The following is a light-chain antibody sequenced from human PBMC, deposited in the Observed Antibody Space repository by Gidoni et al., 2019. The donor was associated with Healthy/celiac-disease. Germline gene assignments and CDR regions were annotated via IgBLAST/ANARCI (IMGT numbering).Light chain of an antibody. CDR3: SSYTSSSTLV. CDR2: DVS. V-gene: IGLV2-14*03. J-gene: IGLJ2*01. CDR1: SSDVGGYNY. Sequence: QSTLTHPASVSGSPEQSITISGTGTSSDVGGYNYVSWYQQHPGKATKLIIYDVSNRPSGVSNSFSGSKAGKTASLTISGLQAEDEAEYYCSSYTSSSTLVFGGGTKLTVL.